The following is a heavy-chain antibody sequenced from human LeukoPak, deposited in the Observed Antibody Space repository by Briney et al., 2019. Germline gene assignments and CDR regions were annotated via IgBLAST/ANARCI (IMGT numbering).Heavy chain of an antibody. D-gene: IGHD2-15*01. CDR1: GFTFRSYG. V-gene: IGHV3-33*08. CDR3: ATDRATQYFDY. J-gene: IGHJ4*02. CDR2: IWYDGSNK. Sequence: GGSLRLSCAASGFTFRSYGMHWVRQAPGKGLEWVAFIWYDGSNKYYADSVKGRFTISRDNSRNTLFLQMNSLRAEDTAVYYCATDRATQYFDYWGQGTLVSVSS.